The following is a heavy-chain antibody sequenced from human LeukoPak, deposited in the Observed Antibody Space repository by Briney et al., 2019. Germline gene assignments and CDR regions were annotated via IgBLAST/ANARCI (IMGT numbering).Heavy chain of an antibody. D-gene: IGHD3-3*01. J-gene: IGHJ6*02. V-gene: IGHV4-34*01. Sequence: SETLSLTCTVSGGSISSYYWSWIRQPPGKGLEWIGEINHSGSTNYNPSLKSRVTISVDTSKNQFSLKLSSVTAADTAVYYCASLDFWSGYYYYYYGMDVWGQGTTVTVSS. CDR2: INHSGST. CDR3: ASLDFWSGYYYYYYGMDV. CDR1: GGSISSYY.